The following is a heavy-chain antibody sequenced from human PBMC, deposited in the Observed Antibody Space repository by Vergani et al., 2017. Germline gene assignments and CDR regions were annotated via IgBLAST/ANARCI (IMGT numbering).Heavy chain of an antibody. V-gene: IGHV3-49*04. CDR1: GFTFGDYA. Sequence: EVQLVESGGGLVQLGRSLRLSCTASGFTFGDYAMSWVRQAPGKGLEWVGFIRSKAYGGTTEYAASVKGRFTISRDDSKSIAYLQMNSLKTEDTAVYYCTRGGSSSWYAATDYWGQGTLVTVSS. CDR3: TRGGSSSWYAATDY. CDR2: IRSKAYGGTT. D-gene: IGHD6-13*01. J-gene: IGHJ4*02.